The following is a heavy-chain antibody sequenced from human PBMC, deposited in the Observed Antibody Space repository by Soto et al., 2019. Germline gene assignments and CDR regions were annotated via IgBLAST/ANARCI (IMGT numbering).Heavy chain of an antibody. V-gene: IGHV4-39*07. CDR1: GGSISSSSSY. CDR3: ARPSRYGDYDGDAFDI. D-gene: IGHD4-17*01. J-gene: IGHJ3*02. Sequence: SETLSLTCTVSGGSISSSSSYWGWIRQPPGKGLEWIGYIYYRGSTNYNPSLKSRVSISVDTSKSQFSLKLSSVTAADTAVYYCARPSRYGDYDGDAFDIWGQGTMVTVSS. CDR2: IYYRGST.